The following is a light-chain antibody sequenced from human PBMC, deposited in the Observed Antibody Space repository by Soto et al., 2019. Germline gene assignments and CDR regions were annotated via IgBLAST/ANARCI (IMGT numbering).Light chain of an antibody. Sequence: QSVLTQPPSASGTPGQRVTISCSGSSSNIGSNYVYWYQQLPGTAPKLLIYRNNQRPSGVPDRFSGSKSGTSASLAISGLRSEDEADSYCSAWDDSLSGVVFGGGTKLTGL. J-gene: IGLJ2*01. CDR3: SAWDDSLSGVV. CDR2: RNN. CDR1: SSNIGSNY. V-gene: IGLV1-47*01.